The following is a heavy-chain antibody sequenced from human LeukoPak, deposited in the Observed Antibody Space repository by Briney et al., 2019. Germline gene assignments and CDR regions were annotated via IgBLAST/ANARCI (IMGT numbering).Heavy chain of an antibody. CDR1: GGSISSSSYY. CDR2: IYYSGST. J-gene: IGHJ5*02. V-gene: IGHV4-39*06. Sequence: PSETLSLTCTVSGGSISSSSYYWGWLRQPPGKGLEWIGSIYYSGSTYYNPSLKSRVTMSVDTSKKQFTLKLTSVTAADTAVYYCARAGDYGDYVGWFDPWGQGTLVTVSS. D-gene: IGHD4-17*01. CDR3: ARAGDYGDYVGWFDP.